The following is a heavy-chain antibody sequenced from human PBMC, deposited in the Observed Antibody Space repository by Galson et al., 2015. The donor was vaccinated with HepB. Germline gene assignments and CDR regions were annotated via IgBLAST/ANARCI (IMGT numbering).Heavy chain of an antibody. CDR3: ARVANYYDSSGYYGAVIDY. J-gene: IGHJ4*02. CDR1: GGSVSSGSYY. V-gene: IGHV4-61*01. CDR2: IYYSGST. Sequence: SETLSLTCTVSGGSVSSGSYYWSWIRQPPGKGLEWIGYIYYSGSTNYNPSLKSRVTISVDTSKNQFSLKLSSVTAADTAVYYCARVANYYDSSGYYGAVIDYWGQGTLVTVSS. D-gene: IGHD3-22*01.